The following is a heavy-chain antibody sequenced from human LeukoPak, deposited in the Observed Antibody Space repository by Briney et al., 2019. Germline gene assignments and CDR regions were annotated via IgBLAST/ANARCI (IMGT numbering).Heavy chain of an antibody. CDR1: GYTFTSYY. CDR3: ARDSGKDYYGSGSRFDY. V-gene: IGHV1-46*01. D-gene: IGHD3-10*01. Sequence: ASVKVSCKASGYTFTSYYMHWVRQAPGQGLEWMGIINPSGGSTSYAQKFQGRVTMTRDTSTSTVYMELSSLRSEDTAVYYCARDSGKDYYGSGSRFDYWGQGTLVTVSP. CDR2: INPSGGST. J-gene: IGHJ4*02.